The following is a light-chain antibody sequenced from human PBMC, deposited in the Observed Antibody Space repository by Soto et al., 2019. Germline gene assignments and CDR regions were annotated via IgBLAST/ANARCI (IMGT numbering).Light chain of an antibody. V-gene: IGKV1-39*01. CDR1: LRISKY. Sequence: DIQVIQSPSSLSASVGERVTITCRASLRISKYLNWYQQKPGKAPKLLIYGASTLQSGVPSRFSGTGSGTDFTLIISSLQPEDSATYYCQQSHSTPLTFGGGTKLEI. J-gene: IGKJ4*01. CDR2: GAS. CDR3: QQSHSTPLT.